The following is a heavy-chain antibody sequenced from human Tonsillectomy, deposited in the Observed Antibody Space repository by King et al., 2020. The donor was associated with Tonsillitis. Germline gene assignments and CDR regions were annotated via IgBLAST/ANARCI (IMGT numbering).Heavy chain of an antibody. CDR3: ARRWFHVDTVSTSPPYYFDY. CDR1: GYSFSFYW. J-gene: IGHJ4*02. V-gene: IGHV5-51*03. Sequence: VQLVQSGAEVKKSGESLKISCKGSGYSFSFYWIAWVRQMPGKGLEWMGVIYPDDSDTKYSPSFQGQVTISADRSIRTAYLQWSSLMASDTAIYYCARRWFHVDTVSTSPPYYFDYWGQGTLVTVSA. D-gene: IGHD5/OR15-5a*01. CDR2: IYPDDSDT.